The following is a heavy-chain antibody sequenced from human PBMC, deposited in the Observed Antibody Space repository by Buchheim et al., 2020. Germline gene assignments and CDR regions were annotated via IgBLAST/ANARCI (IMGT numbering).Heavy chain of an antibody. D-gene: IGHD5-18*01. Sequence: QVQLQESGPGLVKPSETLSLTCSVSGVSISSFYWSWIRQPPGKGLEWIGHIYDSGYTNYNPSLKSRVTIPVDTSKSQFSPKLRSVTAADTAVYYCAREHTSVGFTYGYGMDVWGQGTT. CDR3: AREHTSVGFTYGYGMDV. J-gene: IGHJ6*02. CDR1: GVSISSFY. CDR2: IYDSGYT. V-gene: IGHV4-59*01.